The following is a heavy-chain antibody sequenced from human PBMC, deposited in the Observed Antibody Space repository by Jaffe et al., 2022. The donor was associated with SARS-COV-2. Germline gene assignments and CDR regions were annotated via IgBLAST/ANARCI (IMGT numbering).Heavy chain of an antibody. D-gene: IGHD2-2*01. CDR2: IFPSDSDT. CDR3: ARLYCTRTSCYFDY. J-gene: IGHJ4*02. CDR1: GYTFTSYW. Sequence: EVQLVQSGAEVKKSGESLKISCKGSGYTFTSYWIGWVRQMPGKGLEWMGIIFPSDSDTTYSPSFQGQVTISADRSISTAYLQWSSLKASDTAIYSCARLYCTRTSCYFDYWGQGTLVTVSS. V-gene: IGHV5-51*01.